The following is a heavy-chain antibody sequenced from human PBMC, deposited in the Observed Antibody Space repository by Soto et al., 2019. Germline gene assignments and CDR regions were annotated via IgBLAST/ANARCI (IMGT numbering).Heavy chain of an antibody. CDR1: GYTFTGYY. CDR2: INPSSGGT. Sequence: ASVKVSCKASGYTFTGYYMHWVRQAPGQGLEWMGWINPSSGGTNYAQKFQGRVTMTRDTSISTAYMELSRLRSDDTAVYYCARVYQYSSSWNDHDAFDIWGQGTMVTVSS. D-gene: IGHD6-13*01. J-gene: IGHJ3*02. CDR3: ARVYQYSSSWNDHDAFDI. V-gene: IGHV1-2*02.